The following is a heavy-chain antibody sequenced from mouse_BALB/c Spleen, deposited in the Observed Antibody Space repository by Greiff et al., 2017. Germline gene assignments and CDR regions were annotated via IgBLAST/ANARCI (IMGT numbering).Heavy chain of an antibody. V-gene: IGHV1S137*01. CDR3: ARPDGNYPAWFAY. J-gene: IGHJ3*01. D-gene: IGHD2-1*01. Sequence: VQLVESGAELVRPGVSVKISCKGSGYTFTDYAMHWVKQSHAKSLEWIGVISTYYGDASYNQKFKGKATMTVDKSSSTAYMELARLTSEDSAIYYCARPDGNYPAWFAYWGQGTLVTVSA. CDR1: GYTFTDYA. CDR2: ISTYYGDA.